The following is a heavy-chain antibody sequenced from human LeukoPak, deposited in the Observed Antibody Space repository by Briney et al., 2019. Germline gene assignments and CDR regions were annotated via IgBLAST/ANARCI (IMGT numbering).Heavy chain of an antibody. CDR1: GGSFSGYY. CDR3: ARHASRYDFWSGLDY. D-gene: IGHD3-3*01. Sequence: SETLSLTCAVYGGSFSGYYWSWIRQPPGKGLEWIGEINHSGSTNYNPSLKSRVTISVDTSKNQFSLKLSSVTAADTAVYYCARHASRYDFWSGLDYWGQGTLVTVSS. J-gene: IGHJ4*02. V-gene: IGHV4-34*01. CDR2: INHSGST.